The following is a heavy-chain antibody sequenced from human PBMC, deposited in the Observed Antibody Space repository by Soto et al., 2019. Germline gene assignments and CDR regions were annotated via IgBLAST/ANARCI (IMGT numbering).Heavy chain of an antibody. V-gene: IGHV4-39*01. CDR2: IYYSGST. J-gene: IGHJ6*02. Sequence: PSETVSLTCTVSGGSISSSSYYWGWIRQPPGKGLEWIGSIYYSGSTYYNPSLKSRVTISVDTSKNQFSLKLSSVTAADTAVYYCARLTTVTDYYYYGMYVWGQGTTGTVSS. D-gene: IGHD4-4*01. CDR3: ARLTTVTDYYYYGMYV. CDR1: GGSISSSSYY.